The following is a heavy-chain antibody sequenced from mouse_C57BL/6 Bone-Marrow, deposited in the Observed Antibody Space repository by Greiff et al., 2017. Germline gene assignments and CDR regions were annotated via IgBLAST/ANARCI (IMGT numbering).Heavy chain of an antibody. CDR3: AREDYYSNYFDY. V-gene: IGHV1-42*01. D-gene: IGHD2-5*01. CDR2: INPSTGGT. CDR1: GYSFTGYY. Sequence: VQLQQSRPELVKPGASVKISCKASGYSFTGYYMNWVKQSPEKSLEWIGEINPSTGGTTYNQKFKAKATLTVDKSSSTAYMQLKSLTSEDSAVYYCAREDYYSNYFDYWGQGTTLTVSS. J-gene: IGHJ2*01.